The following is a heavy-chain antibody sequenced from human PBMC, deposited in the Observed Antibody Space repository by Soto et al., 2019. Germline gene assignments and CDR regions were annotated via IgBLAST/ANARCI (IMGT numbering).Heavy chain of an antibody. CDR3: ARSYDFWSGYPPYYYYGMDV. V-gene: IGHV1-2*04. Sequence: ASVKVSCKASGYTFTGYYMHWVRQAPGQGLEWMGWINPNSGGTNYAQKFQGWVTMTRDTSISTAYMELSRLRSDDTAVYYCARSYDFWSGYPPYYYYGMDVWGQGTTVTVSS. CDR2: INPNSGGT. J-gene: IGHJ6*02. CDR1: GYTFTGYY. D-gene: IGHD3-3*01.